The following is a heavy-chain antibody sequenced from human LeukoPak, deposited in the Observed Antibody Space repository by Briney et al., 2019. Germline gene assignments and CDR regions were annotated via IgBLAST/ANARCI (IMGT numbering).Heavy chain of an antibody. V-gene: IGHV4-39*07. CDR2: IYYSGST. Sequence: PSETLSLTCTVSGGSISSSSYYWGWIRQPPGKGLEWIGSIYYSGSTYYNPSLKSRVTISVDTSKNQFSLKLSSVTAADTAVYYCARMGPIYYYYYGMDVWGQGTTVTVSS. J-gene: IGHJ6*02. D-gene: IGHD1-26*01. CDR3: ARMGPIYYYYYGMDV. CDR1: GGSISSSSYY.